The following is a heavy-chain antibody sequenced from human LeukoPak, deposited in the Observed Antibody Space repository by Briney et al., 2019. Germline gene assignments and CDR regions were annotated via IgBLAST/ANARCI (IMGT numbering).Heavy chain of an antibody. J-gene: IGHJ4*02. CDR3: ARDRDSNYGFDY. CDR2: INHSGST. Sequence: PSETLSLTCAVYGGSFSGYYWSWIRQPPGKGLEWIGEINHSGSTNYNPSLKSRVTISVDTSKNQFSLKLSSVTAADTAVYYCARDRDSNYGFDYWGQGTLVTVSS. D-gene: IGHD4-4*01. V-gene: IGHV4-34*01. CDR1: GGSFSGYY.